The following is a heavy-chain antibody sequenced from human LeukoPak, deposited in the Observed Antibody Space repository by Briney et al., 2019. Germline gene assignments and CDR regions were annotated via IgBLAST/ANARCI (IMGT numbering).Heavy chain of an antibody. CDR2: IYYSGST. CDR1: GGSISSYY. V-gene: IGHV4-59*01. Sequence: SETLSLTCTVSGGSISSYYLSWIRQPPGKGLEWIGYIYYSGSTNYNPSLKSRVTISVDTSKNQFSLKLSSVTAADTAVYYCARAGRPYDGLDYWGQGTLVTVSS. CDR3: ARAGRPYDGLDY. J-gene: IGHJ4*02. D-gene: IGHD1-1*01.